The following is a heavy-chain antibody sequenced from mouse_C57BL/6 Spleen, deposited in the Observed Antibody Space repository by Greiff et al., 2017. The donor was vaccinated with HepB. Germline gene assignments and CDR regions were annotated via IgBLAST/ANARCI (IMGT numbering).Heavy chain of an antibody. D-gene: IGHD1-1*01. J-gene: IGHJ4*01. CDR2: IDPSDSYT. CDR1: GYTFTSYW. V-gene: IGHV1-50*01. CDR3: ARSCYYYGSSYYYAMDY. Sequence: QVQLQQPGAELVKPGASVKLSCKASGYTFTSYWMQWVKQRPGQGLEWIGEIDPSDSYTNYNQKFKGKATLTVDTSSSTAYMQLSSLTSEDSAVYYCARSCYYYGSSYYYAMDYWGQGTSVTVSS.